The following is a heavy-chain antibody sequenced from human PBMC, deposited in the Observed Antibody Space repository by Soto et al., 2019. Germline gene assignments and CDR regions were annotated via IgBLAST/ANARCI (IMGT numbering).Heavy chain of an antibody. CDR3: ARRGYCSGGSCFSASFDI. J-gene: IGHJ3*02. D-gene: IGHD2-15*01. CDR2: IYPGDSDA. CDR1: GYSFTTYW. V-gene: IGHV5-51*01. Sequence: GESLKISCKGSGYSFTTYWIGWVRQMPGKGLEWMGIIYPGDSDARYSPSFQGQVTISADKSISTAYLQWSSLKASDTAMYYCARRGYCSGGSCFSASFDIWGQGTMVTVSS.